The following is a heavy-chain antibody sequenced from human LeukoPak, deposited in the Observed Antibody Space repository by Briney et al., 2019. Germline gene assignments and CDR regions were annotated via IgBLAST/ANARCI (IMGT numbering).Heavy chain of an antibody. CDR3: ARSYGHSIDY. V-gene: IGHV3-7*01. Sequence: GGSQRLSCAASGLTFRNFWMCWVRQAPGKGLEWAATIKQDGSGQYYVDSVKGRFTISRDNAQNSLYLQMNNLRAEDTAVYYCARSYGHSIDYWGQGTLVTVSS. CDR2: IKQDGSGQ. CDR1: GLTFRNFW. J-gene: IGHJ4*02. D-gene: IGHD3-10*01.